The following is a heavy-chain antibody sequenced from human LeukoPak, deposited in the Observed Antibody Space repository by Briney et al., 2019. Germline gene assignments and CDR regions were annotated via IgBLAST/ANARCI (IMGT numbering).Heavy chain of an antibody. V-gene: IGHV1-69*01. CDR2: IIPIFGTA. CDR3: ARDSSEFRSLIPH. Sequence: SVKVSCKASGGTFSSYAISWVRQAPGQGLEWMGGIIPIFGTANYAQKFQGRVTITADESTSTAYMELRSLRSDDTAVYYCARDSSEFRSLIPHWGQGTLVTVSS. CDR1: GGTFSSYA. J-gene: IGHJ1*01. D-gene: IGHD2-21*01.